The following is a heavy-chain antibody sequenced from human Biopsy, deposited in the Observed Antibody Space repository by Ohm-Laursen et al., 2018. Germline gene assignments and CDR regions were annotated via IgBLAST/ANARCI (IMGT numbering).Heavy chain of an antibody. CDR2: INAKTGDT. CDR1: GYTFTGYH. V-gene: IGHV1-2*02. CDR3: TRGGYYYDSLAYYYWFDP. J-gene: IGHJ5*02. Sequence: ASVKVSCKASGYTFTGYHVHWVRQAPGQGLEWMEWINAKTGDTNYAQKFQGRVTMTRDTSISTAYVDLSSLRPDDTAVYYCTRGGYYYDSLAYYYWFDPWGQGTLVTVSS. D-gene: IGHD3-22*01.